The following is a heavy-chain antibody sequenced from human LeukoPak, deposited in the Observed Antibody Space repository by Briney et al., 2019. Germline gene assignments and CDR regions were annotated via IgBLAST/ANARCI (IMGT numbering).Heavy chain of an antibody. D-gene: IGHD5-12*01. CDR3: ARDSEKLVATPYYFDY. J-gene: IGHJ4*02. CDR1: GFTFSSYG. CDR2: IWYDGSNK. Sequence: PGGSLRLSCAASGFTFSSYGMHWVRQAPGKGLEWVAVIWYDGSNKYYADSVKGRFTISRDNSKNTLYLQMNSLRAEDTAVYYCARDSEKLVATPYYFDYWGQGTLVTVSS. V-gene: IGHV3-33*01.